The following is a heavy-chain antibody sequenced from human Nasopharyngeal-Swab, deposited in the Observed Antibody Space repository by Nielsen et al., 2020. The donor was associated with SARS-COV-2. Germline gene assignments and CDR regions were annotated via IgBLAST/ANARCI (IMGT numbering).Heavy chain of an antibody. J-gene: IGHJ3*02. Sequence: ASVKVSCKVSGYTLTELSMHWVRQAPGKGLEWMGGFDPEDGETIYAQKFQGRVTMTEGTSTDTAYMELSSLRSEDTAVYYCATTSPFSGSYHLCTFDIWGQGTMVTVSS. CDR1: GYTLTELS. V-gene: IGHV1-24*01. D-gene: IGHD1-26*01. CDR3: ATTSPFSGSYHLCTFDI. CDR2: FDPEDGET.